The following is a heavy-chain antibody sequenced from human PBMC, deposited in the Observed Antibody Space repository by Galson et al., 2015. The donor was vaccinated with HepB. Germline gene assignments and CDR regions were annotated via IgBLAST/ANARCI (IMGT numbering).Heavy chain of an antibody. J-gene: IGHJ4*02. CDR1: GFTFSSYS. D-gene: IGHD4-17*01. CDR3: ARDPRAAYGDLSYFDY. V-gene: IGHV3-21*01. CDR2: ISSSSSYI. Sequence: SLRLSCAASGFTFSSYSMNWVRQAPGKGLEWVSSISSSSSYIYYADSAKGRFTISRDNAKNSLYLQMNSLRAEDTAVYYCARDPRAAYGDLSYFDYWGQGTLVTVSS.